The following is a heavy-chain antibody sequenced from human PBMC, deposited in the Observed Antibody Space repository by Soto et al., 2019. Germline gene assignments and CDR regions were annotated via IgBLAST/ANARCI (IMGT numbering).Heavy chain of an antibody. CDR3: AKDTAAAGNYYYYGMDV. D-gene: IGHD6-13*01. Sequence: SVKVSCKASGGNFSSYTISWVRQAPGQGLEWMGRVIPILGIANYGQKFQCRVTITADTCTSTACMELRIPRSEETPVYSCAKDTAAAGNYYYYGMDVWG. V-gene: IGHV1-69*04. CDR1: GGNFSSYT. J-gene: IGHJ6*02. CDR2: VIPILGIA.